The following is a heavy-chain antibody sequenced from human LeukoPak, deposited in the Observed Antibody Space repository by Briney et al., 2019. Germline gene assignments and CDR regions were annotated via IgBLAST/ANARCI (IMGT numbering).Heavy chain of an antibody. D-gene: IGHD6-19*01. J-gene: IGHJ4*02. CDR3: ARGWQRPIQSSGWDHTFDS. CDR1: GFTFSNFW. CDR2: IYGDGSFT. V-gene: IGHV3-74*01. Sequence: HPGGSLRLSCAASGFTFSNFWMHWVRQAPGKGLVWVALIYGDGSFTRYADSVKGRFTISRDYSKNTLYLQMNSLRAEDTAMYYCARGWQRPIQSSGWDHTFDSWGQGTLVTVSS.